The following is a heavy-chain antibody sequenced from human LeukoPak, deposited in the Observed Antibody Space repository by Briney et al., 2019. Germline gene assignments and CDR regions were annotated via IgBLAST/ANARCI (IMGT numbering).Heavy chain of an antibody. CDR2: ISSSSSYI. CDR3: ARDFEAAYYYDSSGYSHHDAFDI. V-gene: IGHV3-21*01. D-gene: IGHD3-22*01. J-gene: IGHJ3*02. CDR1: GLSFSSYT. Sequence: GGSLRLSCAPSGLSFSSYTIHWVRQAPGKGLEWVSSISSSSSYIYYADSMKGRFTISRDNAKNSLYLQMNSLRDEDTAVYYCARDFEAAYYYDSSGYSHHDAFDIWGQGTMVTVSS.